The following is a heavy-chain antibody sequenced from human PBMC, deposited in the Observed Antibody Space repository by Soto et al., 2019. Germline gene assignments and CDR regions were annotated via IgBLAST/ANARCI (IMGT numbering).Heavy chain of an antibody. Sequence: GASVKVSCKVSGYTLTELSMHWVRQAPGKGLEWMGGFDPEDGETIYAQKFQGRVTMTEDTSTDTAYMELSSLRSEDTAVYYCATLGHIVVVTAPTADYWGQGTLVTVSS. V-gene: IGHV1-24*01. CDR3: ATLGHIVVVTAPTADY. CDR2: FDPEDGET. D-gene: IGHD2-21*02. J-gene: IGHJ4*02. CDR1: GYTLTELS.